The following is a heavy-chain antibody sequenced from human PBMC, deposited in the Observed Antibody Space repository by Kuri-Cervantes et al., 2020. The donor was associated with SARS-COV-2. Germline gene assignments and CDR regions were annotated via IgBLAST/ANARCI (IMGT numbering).Heavy chain of an antibody. D-gene: IGHD2-2*01. V-gene: IGHV3-53*01. CDR3: ARVRMPAYYFDY. CDR2: IYSSGST. J-gene: IGHJ4*02. CDR1: GFTVSSNY. Sequence: GESLKISCAASGFTVSSNYMSWVRQAPGKGLEWVSVIYSSGSTYYADSVKGRFTISRDNSKNTLYLQMNSLRAEDTAVYYCARVRMPAYYFDYWGQGTLVTVSS.